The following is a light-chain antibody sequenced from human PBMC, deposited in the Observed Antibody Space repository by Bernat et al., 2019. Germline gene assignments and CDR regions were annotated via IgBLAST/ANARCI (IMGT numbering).Light chain of an antibody. J-gene: IGKJ5*01. CDR1: QVIGTY. CDR2: GAS. CDR3: QQLNSFPIT. Sequence: DIQLTQSPPFLSASVGDRVTITCRASQVIGTYLAWYQQKPGKAPNLLIYGASTLQNRVPSRFSGGGSGTELTLTISSLQPEDSAAYYCQQLNSFPITFGQVTRLEIK. V-gene: IGKV1-9*01.